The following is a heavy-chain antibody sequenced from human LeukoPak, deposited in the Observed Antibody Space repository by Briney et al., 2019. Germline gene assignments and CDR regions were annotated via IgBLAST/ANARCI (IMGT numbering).Heavy chain of an antibody. CDR3: TRDYSLSSSGPPYGFDI. D-gene: IGHD6-19*01. CDR1: GYTFTCYG. Sequence: ASVKVSCKASGYTFTCYGLSWVRQAPGQGLQWMGWISSYNGNTNYAQKIQGRVTMTTDTSTNTAYMELRSLRSDDTAVYYCTRDYSLSSSGPPYGFDIWGQGTMVTVSS. V-gene: IGHV1-18*01. CDR2: ISSYNGNT. J-gene: IGHJ3*02.